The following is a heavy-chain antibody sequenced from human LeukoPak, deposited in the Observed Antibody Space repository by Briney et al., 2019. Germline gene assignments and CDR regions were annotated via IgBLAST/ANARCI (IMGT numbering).Heavy chain of an antibody. D-gene: IGHD3-10*01. CDR1: GFTFSRHW. V-gene: IGHV3-74*01. J-gene: IGHJ4*02. CDR2: INSDGSTT. Sequence: PGGSLRLSCAASGFTFSRHWMDWVRQAPGKGLEWLSFINSDGSTTSHAESVKGRFTISRDNAKNTLHLQMNSLRAEDTAVYYCARGGVAGGNDYWGQGTLVTVSS. CDR3: ARGGVAGGNDY.